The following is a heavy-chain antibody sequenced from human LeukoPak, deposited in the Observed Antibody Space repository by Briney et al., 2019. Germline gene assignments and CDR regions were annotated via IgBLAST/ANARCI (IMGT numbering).Heavy chain of an antibody. V-gene: IGHV3-21*01. Sequence: PGGSLRLSCAASGFTFSSYAMHWVRQAPGKGLEWVSSISSSSSYIYYADSVKGRFTISRDNAKNSLYLQMNSLGAEDTAVYYCARDYYDSSGYHWAFDIWGQGTMVTVSS. CDR3: ARDYYDSSGYHWAFDI. CDR2: ISSSSSYI. D-gene: IGHD3-22*01. CDR1: GFTFSSYA. J-gene: IGHJ3*02.